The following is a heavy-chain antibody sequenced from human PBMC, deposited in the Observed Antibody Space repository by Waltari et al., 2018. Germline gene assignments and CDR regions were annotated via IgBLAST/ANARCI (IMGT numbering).Heavy chain of an antibody. V-gene: IGHV3-66*01. J-gene: IGHJ4*02. D-gene: IGHD6-19*01. Sequence: EVQLVESGGALVQPGGSLRLSCAVSGFTVRANYVTWVRQVPGKGLEWLSGIYAGGTTFYADSVKDRFIVSRDNPKNTVYLQMNTLRPDDTAIYYCARADSSGWYGFDYWGQGTLVTVSS. CDR2: IYAGGTT. CDR3: ARADSSGWYGFDY. CDR1: GFTVRANY.